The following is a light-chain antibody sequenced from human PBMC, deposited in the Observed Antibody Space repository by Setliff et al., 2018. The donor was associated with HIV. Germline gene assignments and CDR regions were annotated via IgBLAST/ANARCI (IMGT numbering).Light chain of an antibody. CDR1: QSILYSSNNKNY. J-gene: IGKJ1*01. V-gene: IGKV4-1*01. Sequence: DIVMTQSPDSLDVSLGERATINCKSSQSILYSSNNKNYLAWYQQKPGQPPKLLIYWASTRQSGVPDRFSGSGSGTDFTLTIRSLQAEDVAVYYCQQYYSTLWTFGQGTKVDIK. CDR2: WAS. CDR3: QQYYSTLWT.